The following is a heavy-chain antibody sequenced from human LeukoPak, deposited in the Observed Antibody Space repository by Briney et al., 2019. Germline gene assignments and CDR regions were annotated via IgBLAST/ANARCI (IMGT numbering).Heavy chain of an antibody. J-gene: IGHJ4*02. V-gene: IGHV4-31*03. Sequence: PSQTLSLTCTVSGGSISSGGYYWSWIRQHPGKGLEWIGYIYYSGSTYYNPSLKSRVTISVDTSKNQFSLKLSSVTAADTAVYYCARRALDGRDYYDSSGYYYVVFEGFDYWGQGTLVTVSS. CDR2: IYYSGST. CDR3: ARRALDGRDYYDSSGYYYVVFEGFDY. D-gene: IGHD3-22*01. CDR1: GGSISSGGYY.